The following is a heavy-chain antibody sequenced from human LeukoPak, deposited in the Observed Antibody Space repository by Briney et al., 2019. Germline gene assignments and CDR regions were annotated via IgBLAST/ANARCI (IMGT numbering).Heavy chain of an antibody. J-gene: IGHJ4*02. CDR3: ATIMGPYDFWSGYYRDY. Sequence: SETLSLTCTVSGGSISSGSYCWSWIRQPAGKGLEWIGCIYTSGSTNYNPSLKSRVTISVDTSKNQFSLRLSSVTAANTAVYYCATIMGPYDFWSGYYRDYWGQGTLVTVSS. V-gene: IGHV4-61*02. CDR1: GGSISSGSYC. D-gene: IGHD3-3*01. CDR2: IYTSGST.